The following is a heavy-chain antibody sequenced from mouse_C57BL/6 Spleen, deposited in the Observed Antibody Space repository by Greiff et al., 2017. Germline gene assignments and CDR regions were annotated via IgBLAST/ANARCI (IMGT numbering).Heavy chain of an antibody. Sequence: LVESGAELARPGASVKLSCKASGYTFTSYGISWVKQRTGQGLEWIGEIYPRSGNTYYNEKFKGKATLTADKSSSTAYMELRSLTSEDSAVYFCARCYYGSIYAMDYWGQGTSVTVSS. CDR3: ARCYYGSIYAMDY. V-gene: IGHV1-81*01. CDR2: IYPRSGNT. D-gene: IGHD1-1*01. J-gene: IGHJ4*01. CDR1: GYTFTSYG.